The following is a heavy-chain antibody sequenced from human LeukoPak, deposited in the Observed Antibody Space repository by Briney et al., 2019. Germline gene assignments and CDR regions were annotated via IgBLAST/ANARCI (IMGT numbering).Heavy chain of an antibody. CDR2: ISNSGSTI. V-gene: IGHV3-48*03. CDR3: ARDQRTSRVVVAALFDY. D-gene: IGHD2-15*01. J-gene: IGHJ4*02. CDR1: GFTFSTYE. Sequence: GGSLRLSCAASGFTFSTYEMNWVRQAPGKGLEWVSYISNSGSTIYYADSVKGRFTISRDNAKNSLYLQMNSLRAEDTAVYYCARDQRTSRVVVAALFDYWGQGTLVTVSS.